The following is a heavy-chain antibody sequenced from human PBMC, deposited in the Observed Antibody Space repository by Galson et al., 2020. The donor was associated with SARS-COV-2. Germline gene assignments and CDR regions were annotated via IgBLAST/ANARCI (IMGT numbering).Heavy chain of an antibody. J-gene: IGHJ6*02. D-gene: IGHD3-3*01. CDR3: AKDTHGPPEVWRGYNYGRDV. CDR2: LSGNGATT. CDR1: GFSFTSYA. Sequence: GGSLRLSCAASGFSFTSYAMSWVRQSPGKGLEWVSSLSGNGATTYYADSVRGRFTISRDNSKKTLYLEMNSLSAEDSALYYCAKDTHGPPEVWRGYNYGRDVWGQGTTVTVSS. V-gene: IGHV3-23*01.